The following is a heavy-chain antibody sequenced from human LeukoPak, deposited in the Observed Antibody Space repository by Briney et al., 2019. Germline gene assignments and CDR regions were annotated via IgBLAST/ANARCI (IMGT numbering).Heavy chain of an antibody. CDR3: ARGRGWYLDFDY. J-gene: IGHJ4*02. Sequence: ASVKVSCKASGGTFSSYAISWVRQAPGQGLEWMGGIIPIFGTANYAQKFQGRVTITTDESTSTAYMELSSLRSEDMAVYYCARGRGWYLDFDYWGQGTLVTVSS. V-gene: IGHV1-69*05. CDR1: GGTFSSYA. CDR2: IIPIFGTA. D-gene: IGHD6-19*01.